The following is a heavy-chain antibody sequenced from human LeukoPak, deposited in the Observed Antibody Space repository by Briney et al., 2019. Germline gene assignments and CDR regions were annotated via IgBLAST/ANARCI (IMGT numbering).Heavy chain of an antibody. V-gene: IGHV3-23*01. Sequence: GGSLRLSCAASGFTFSSYAMSWVRQAPGKGLEWVSAISGSGGSTYYADSVKGRFTISRDNSKNTLFLQVNSLRAEDTAVYYCAKEAYYYDSSGKYFDYWGQGTLVTVSS. J-gene: IGHJ4*02. D-gene: IGHD3-22*01. CDR2: ISGSGGST. CDR1: GFTFSSYA. CDR3: AKEAYYYDSSGKYFDY.